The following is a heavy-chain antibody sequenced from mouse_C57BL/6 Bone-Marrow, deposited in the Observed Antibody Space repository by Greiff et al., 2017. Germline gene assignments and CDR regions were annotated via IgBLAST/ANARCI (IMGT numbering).Heavy chain of an antibody. CDR2: IYPTSGRT. CDR3: ARSGPLGRSFDY. CDR1: GYTFTSYW. J-gene: IGHJ2*01. Sequence: QVQLQQPGAELVKPGASVKMSCKASGYTFTSYWITWVKQRPGQGLEWIGDIYPTSGRTNYTAKFKSKAILAVDTSSNTAYMQLSSLTSEGSAVFYCARSGPLGRSFDYWGQGTTLTVSS. V-gene: IGHV1-55*01. D-gene: IGHD4-1*01.